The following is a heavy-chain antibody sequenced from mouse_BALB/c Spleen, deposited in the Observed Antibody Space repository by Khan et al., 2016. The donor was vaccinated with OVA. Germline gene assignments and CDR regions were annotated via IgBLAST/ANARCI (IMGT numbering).Heavy chain of an antibody. CDR3: ARSGTGSFLY. J-gene: IGHJ3*01. CDR1: GYTFSDYY. V-gene: IGHV1-77*01. CDR2: IYPGRGNT. D-gene: IGHD4-1*01. Sequence: QIQLVQSGAELARPGASVKLSCKASGYTFSDYYINWVKQRTGQGLEWIGEIYPGRGNTYYNEKFKGKATLTADKSSSTAYLQFSSLTSEDSAVYCSARSGTGSFLYWGQGTLVTVSA.